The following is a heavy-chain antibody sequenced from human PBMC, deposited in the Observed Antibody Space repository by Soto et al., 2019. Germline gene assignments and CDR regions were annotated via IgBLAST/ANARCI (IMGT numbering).Heavy chain of an antibody. CDR2: IYSGGST. CDR3: ARGSSSWLIDY. V-gene: IGHV3-53*04. D-gene: IGHD6-13*01. CDR1: GFTVSSNY. Sequence: EVQLVESGGGLVQPGGSLRLSCAASGFTVSSNYMSWVRQAPGKGLEWVSVIYSGGSTYYADSVKGRFTISRHNSKNTLYLQMNSLRAEDTAVYCCARGSSSWLIDYWGQGTLVTVSS. J-gene: IGHJ4*02.